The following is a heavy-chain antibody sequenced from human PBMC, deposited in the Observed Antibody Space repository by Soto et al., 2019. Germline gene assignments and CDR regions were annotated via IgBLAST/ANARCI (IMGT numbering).Heavy chain of an antibody. CDR2: IYYSGST. V-gene: IGHV4-59*01. CDR3: ARGGYCSGGSGYTRRPHYYYGMDV. Sequence: PSETLSLTCPVSGGSISSYYWSWIRQPPGKGLEWIGYIYYSGSTNYNPSLKSRVTISVDTSKNQFSLKLSSVTAADTAVYYCARGGYCSGGSGYTRRPHYYYGMDVWGQGTTVTVSS. D-gene: IGHD2-15*01. J-gene: IGHJ6*02. CDR1: GGSISSYY.